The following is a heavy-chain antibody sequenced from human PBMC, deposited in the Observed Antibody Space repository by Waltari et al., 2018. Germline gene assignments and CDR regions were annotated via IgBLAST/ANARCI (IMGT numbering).Heavy chain of an antibody. Sequence: QVKLVQSGAEVKKPGASVRVSCTASGYTFTKYYIHWVRQAPGHGLEWMGRINPKSGDANYTQPFQGRVIMTRDTSINTAYLEVTGLTSDDTAIFYCATANILGIGTFDYWGQGTLVSVSS. CDR2: INPKSGDA. J-gene: IGHJ4*02. CDR1: GYTFTKYY. D-gene: IGHD1-1*01. V-gene: IGHV1-2*06. CDR3: ATANILGIGTFDY.